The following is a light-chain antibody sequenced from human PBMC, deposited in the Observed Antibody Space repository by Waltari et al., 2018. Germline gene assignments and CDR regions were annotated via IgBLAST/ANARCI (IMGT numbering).Light chain of an antibody. CDR3: QQYGSSPRT. CDR1: QSVSSSY. V-gene: IGKV3-20*01. Sequence: EIVLTQSPGTLSLPPGERATLSCRARQSVSSSYLAWYQQKPGQAPRLLIYGASSRATGIPDRFSGSGSGTDFTLTISRLEPEDFAVYYCQQYGSSPRTFGQGTKLEIK. J-gene: IGKJ2*01. CDR2: GAS.